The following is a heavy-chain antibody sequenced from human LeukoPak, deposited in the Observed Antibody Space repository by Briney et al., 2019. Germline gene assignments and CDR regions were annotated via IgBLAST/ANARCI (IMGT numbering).Heavy chain of an antibody. CDR1: GGSISSYY. V-gene: IGHV4-59*01. J-gene: IGHJ2*01. CDR3: ARQEVWYFDL. Sequence: SETLSLTCTVSGGSISSYYWSWIRQPPGKGLEWIGYIYYSGSTNYNPSLKSRVTISVDTSKNQFSLKLSSVTAADTAVYYCARQEVWYFDLWGRGTLVTVSS. CDR2: IYYSGST.